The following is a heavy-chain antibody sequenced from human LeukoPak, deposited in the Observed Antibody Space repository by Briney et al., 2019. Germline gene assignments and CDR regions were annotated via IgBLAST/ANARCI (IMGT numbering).Heavy chain of an antibody. Sequence: PGGSLRLSCAASGFTFSSHAMSWVRQTPGKGLEWVSAIGGSGGSTYYADSVKGRFTISRDNSKNTLYLQVNSLRAEDTAVYYCAKKNHIIMVTANTDLDYWGQGTLVTVSS. J-gene: IGHJ4*02. CDR2: IGGSGGST. CDR3: AKKNHIIMVTANTDLDY. V-gene: IGHV3-23*01. D-gene: IGHD2-21*02. CDR1: GFTFSSHA.